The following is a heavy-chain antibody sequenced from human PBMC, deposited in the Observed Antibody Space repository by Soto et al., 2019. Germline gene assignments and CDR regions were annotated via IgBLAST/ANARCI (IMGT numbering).Heavy chain of an antibody. CDR1: GGTFSSYA. CDR2: ISAYNGNT. Sequence: ASVKVSCKASGGTFSSYAISWVRQAPGQGLEWMGWISAYNGNTNYAQKLQGRVTMTTDTSTSTAYMELRSLRSDDTAVYYCARDPTVKRSGSYYDSWFDPWGQGTLVTVSS. D-gene: IGHD3-10*01. J-gene: IGHJ5*02. CDR3: ARDPTVKRSGSYYDSWFDP. V-gene: IGHV1-18*01.